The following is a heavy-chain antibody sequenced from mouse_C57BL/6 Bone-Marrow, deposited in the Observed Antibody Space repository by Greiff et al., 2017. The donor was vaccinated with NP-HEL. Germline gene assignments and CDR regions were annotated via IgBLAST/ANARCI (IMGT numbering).Heavy chain of an antibody. J-gene: IGHJ4*01. D-gene: IGHD2-1*01. CDR2: IYPGNSDT. CDR3: TYGNYYYAMDY. CDR1: GYTFTSYW. Sequence: VQLQQSGTVLARPGASVKMSCKTSGYTFTSYWMHWVKQRPGQGLECIGAIYPGNSDTSYNQKFKGKAKLTAVTSASTAYMELSSLTNEDSAVYYCTYGNYYYAMDYWGQGTSVTVSS. V-gene: IGHV1-5*01.